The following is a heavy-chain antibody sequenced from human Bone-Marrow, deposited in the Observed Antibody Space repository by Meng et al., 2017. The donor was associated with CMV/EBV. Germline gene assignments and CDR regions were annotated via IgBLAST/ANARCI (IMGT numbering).Heavy chain of an antibody. Sequence: GGSLRLSCAASGFTFSDYWMHWVRQTPGKGLLWVSRIKGDGSHTIYGDSVKGRFTISRDNAKNTLYLQMNTLRVDDTAVYYCVRDGHSWNFDYWGQGSLVTFSS. J-gene: IGHJ4*02. D-gene: IGHD6-13*01. CDR3: VRDGHSWNFDY. CDR1: GFTFSDYW. CDR2: IKGDGSHT. V-gene: IGHV3-74*01.